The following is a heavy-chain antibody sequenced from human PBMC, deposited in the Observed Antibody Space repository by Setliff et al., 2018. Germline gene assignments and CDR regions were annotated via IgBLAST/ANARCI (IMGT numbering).Heavy chain of an antibody. CDR3: AACITMVRGVIMKYNWFDP. Sequence: SETLSLTYGASGGTFSDYFWTWIRQSPGKGLEWIGEINHSGSSNYNPSLKSRVTISIDTSNNQFSLKVTSVTAADTAIYFCAACITMVRGVIMKYNWFDPWGPGTLVTVSS. CDR1: GGTFSDYF. CDR2: INHSGSS. D-gene: IGHD3-10*01. J-gene: IGHJ5*02. V-gene: IGHV4-34*08.